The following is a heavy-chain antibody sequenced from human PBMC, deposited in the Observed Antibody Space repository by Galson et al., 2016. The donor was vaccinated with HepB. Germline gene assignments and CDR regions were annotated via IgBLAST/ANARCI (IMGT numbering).Heavy chain of an antibody. Sequence: SLRLSCAASGITVSSSYMIWVRQAPGKGLEWVSVIDIGGSTHYADSVKGRFTVSRDNSKNTLYLQMNSLRAEDTAIYYCAKAGYCSSTSCYAFDYWGQGTLVTVSS. CDR2: IDIGGST. D-gene: IGHD2-2*01. CDR1: GITVSSSY. J-gene: IGHJ4*02. V-gene: IGHV3-53*01. CDR3: AKAGYCSSTSCYAFDY.